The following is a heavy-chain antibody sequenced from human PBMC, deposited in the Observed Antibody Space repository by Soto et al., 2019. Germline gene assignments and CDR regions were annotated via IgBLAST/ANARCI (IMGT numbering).Heavy chain of an antibody. CDR1: SGSFSGYY. CDR3: ARAKLNWFDP. J-gene: IGHJ5*02. V-gene: IGHV4-34*01. Sequence: ETLSLTCAVYSGSFSGYYWTWIRQPPGKGLEWIGEIYHGLSIVYNPSLESRVTISVDKSKKHFSLKLRSVTAADTAVYYCARAKLNWFDPWGRGTLVTVSS. CDR2: IYHGLSI.